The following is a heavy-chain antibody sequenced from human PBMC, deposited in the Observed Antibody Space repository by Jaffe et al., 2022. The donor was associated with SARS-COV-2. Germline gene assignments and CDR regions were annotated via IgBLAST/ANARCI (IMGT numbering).Heavy chain of an antibody. V-gene: IGHV1-18*01. J-gene: IGHJ6*03. Sequence: QVQLVQSGGEVKKPGASVKVSCKASGYTFTTYGFSWVRQAPGKGLEWMGWISVFDGETKYAQKFQGRVTMTTDTLATTAYMELRSLRSSDTAVYYCARDTLLRGDIPLGSVMDVWGEGTTVTVSS. CDR1: GYTFTTYG. D-gene: IGHD3-10*01. CDR3: ARDTLLRGDIPLGSVMDV. CDR2: ISVFDGET.